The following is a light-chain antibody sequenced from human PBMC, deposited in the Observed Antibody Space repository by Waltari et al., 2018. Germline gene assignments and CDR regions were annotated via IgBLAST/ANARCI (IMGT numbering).Light chain of an antibody. V-gene: IGKV1-39*01. Sequence: DIQMTQSPSSLSASVGDRVTITCRQSQTVSDYLNWYQKHTGKAPKLLIYAASRLQRGVPSRFSGSGSGTDFTLSISSLQPEDFATYYCQQSYTMGYTFGQGTKLEIK. CDR3: QQSYTMGYT. J-gene: IGKJ2*01. CDR1: QTVSDY. CDR2: AAS.